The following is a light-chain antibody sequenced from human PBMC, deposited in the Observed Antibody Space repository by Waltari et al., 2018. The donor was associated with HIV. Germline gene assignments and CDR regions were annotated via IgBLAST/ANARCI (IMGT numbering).Light chain of an antibody. Sequence: QSALPQPASVYGSPGQSLTSSCTGTTMLVRSYKLVPWYQQHPGKAPKLMIYEVSKRPSGVSNRFSGSKSGNTASLTISGLQAEDEADYYCCSYAGSSTPVFGGGTKLTVL. CDR1: TMLVRSYKL. CDR3: CSYAGSSTPV. J-gene: IGLJ2*01. CDR2: EVS. V-gene: IGLV2-23*02.